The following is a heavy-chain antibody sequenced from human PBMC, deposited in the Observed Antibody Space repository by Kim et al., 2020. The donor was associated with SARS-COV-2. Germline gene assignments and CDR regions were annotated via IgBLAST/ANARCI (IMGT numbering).Heavy chain of an antibody. CDR3: AREHHYYDNSGYSGPRGDYYYGMDV. CDR1: GFTFSSYA. V-gene: IGHV3-30-3*01. D-gene: IGHD3-22*01. J-gene: IGHJ6*02. CDR2: ISYDGSNK. Sequence: GGSLRLSCAASGFTFSSYAMHWVRQAPGKGLEWVAVISYDGSNKYYADSVKGRFTISRDNSKNTLYLQMNSLRAEDTAVYYCAREHHYYDNSGYSGPRGDYYYGMDVWGQGTTVTVSS.